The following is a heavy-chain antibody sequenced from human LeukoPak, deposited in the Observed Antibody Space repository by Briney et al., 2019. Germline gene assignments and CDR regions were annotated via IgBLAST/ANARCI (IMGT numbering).Heavy chain of an antibody. J-gene: IGHJ5*02. V-gene: IGHV3-21*04. CDR2: ITRSSIYK. CDR3: ARGANIAVAGTSWFDP. D-gene: IGHD6-19*01. Sequence: GGSLRLSCAASGFTFSSYSINWVRQAPGKGLEWVSSITRSSIYKYYADSVKGRFTISRDNAKNSLYLQMNSLRAEDTAFYYCARGANIAVAGTSWFDPWGQGTLVTVSS. CDR1: GFTFSSYS.